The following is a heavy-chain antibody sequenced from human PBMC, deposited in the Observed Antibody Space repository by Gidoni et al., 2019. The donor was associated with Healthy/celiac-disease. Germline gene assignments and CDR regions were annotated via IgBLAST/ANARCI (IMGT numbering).Heavy chain of an antibody. D-gene: IGHD2-2*01. V-gene: IGHV3-23*01. CDR3: AKADDCSSTSCPYYYYGMDV. Sequence: AASGFTFSSYAMSWVRQAPGKGLEWVSAISGSGGSTYYADSVKGRFTISRDNSKNTLYLQMNSLRAEDTAVYYCAKADDCSSTSCPYYYYGMDVWGQGTTVTVSS. J-gene: IGHJ6*02. CDR2: ISGSGGST. CDR1: GFTFSSYA.